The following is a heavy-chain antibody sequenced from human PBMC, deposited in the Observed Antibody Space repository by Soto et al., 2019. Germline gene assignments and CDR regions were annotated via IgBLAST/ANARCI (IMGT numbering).Heavy chain of an antibody. CDR2: LDPEDGET. CDR3: ATRDSRSMLDY. D-gene: IGHD3-22*01. V-gene: IGHV1-24*01. CDR1: GYTLTEIS. Sequence: ASVKVSCKISGYTLTEISMHWVRQPPGKGLEWMGGLDPEDGETIYAQNFQGRVTVTEDTSTDTAYMELSSLRYDDTAVYYCATRDSRSMLDYWGQGNLVTGSS. J-gene: IGHJ4*01.